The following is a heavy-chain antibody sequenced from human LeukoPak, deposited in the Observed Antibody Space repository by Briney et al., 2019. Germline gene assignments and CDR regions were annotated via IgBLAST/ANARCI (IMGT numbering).Heavy chain of an antibody. CDR2: INHSGST. V-gene: IGHV4-34*01. CDR3: ARRRDHYDSSGYYVDY. J-gene: IGHJ4*02. D-gene: IGHD3-22*01. CDR1: GGSFSGYY. Sequence: SETLSLTCAVYGGSFSGYYWSWIRQPPGKGLEWIGEINHSGSTNYNPSLKSRVTISVDTSKNQFSLKLSSVTAADTAVYYCARRRDHYDSSGYYVDYWGQGTLVTVSS.